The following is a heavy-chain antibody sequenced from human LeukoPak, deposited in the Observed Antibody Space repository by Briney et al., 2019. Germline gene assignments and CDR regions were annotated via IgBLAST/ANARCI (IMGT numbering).Heavy chain of an antibody. CDR3: AKPLRFLKDYFDY. V-gene: IGHV3-23*01. D-gene: IGHD3-3*01. J-gene: IGHJ4*02. Sequence: GASLRLSCAASGFTFSSYAISWVRQAPGKGLECVSAISGSGGSTYYADSVKGRFTISRDNSKNTLYLQMNSLRAEDTAVYYCAKPLRFLKDYFDYWGQGTLVTVSS. CDR1: GFTFSSYA. CDR2: ISGSGGST.